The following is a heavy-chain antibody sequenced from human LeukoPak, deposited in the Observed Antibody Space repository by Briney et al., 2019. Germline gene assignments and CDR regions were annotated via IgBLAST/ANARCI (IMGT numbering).Heavy chain of an antibody. D-gene: IGHD3-16*02. CDR2: ISSSGSTI. CDR1: GFTFSSYE. J-gene: IGHJ4*02. V-gene: IGHV3-48*03. Sequence: GGSLRLSCAASGFTFSSYEMNWVRQAPGKGLEWVSYISSSGSTIYYADSVKGRFTISRDNSKNTLYLQMNSLRAEDTAVYCCANHYYDYVWGSYRPFDYWGQGTLVTVSS. CDR3: ANHYYDYVWGSYRPFDY.